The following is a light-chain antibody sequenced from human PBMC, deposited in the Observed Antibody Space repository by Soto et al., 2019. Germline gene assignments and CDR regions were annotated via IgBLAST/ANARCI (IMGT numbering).Light chain of an antibody. CDR3: RSYSSASIPLV. J-gene: IGLJ2*01. Sequence: QSALTQPASVSGSPGQSNTISCTGTGSDVGGYKYVSWYQQHPGKAPKVMIYYVSNRPSWVSNRFSGSNSGNTAALTISGRQAEDEADYYCRSYSSASIPLVFGGGTKLTVL. V-gene: IGLV2-14*01. CDR1: GSDVGGYKY. CDR2: YVS.